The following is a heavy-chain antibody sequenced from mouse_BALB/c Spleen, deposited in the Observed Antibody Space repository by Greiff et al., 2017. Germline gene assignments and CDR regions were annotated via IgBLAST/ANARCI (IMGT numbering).Heavy chain of an antibody. CDR3: ARVGTIMTTGAMDY. CDR1: GYSITSGYS. D-gene: IGHD1-1*01. V-gene: IGHV3-1*02. CDR2: IHDSGST. Sequence: DVKLQESGPDLVKPSQSLSLTCTVTGYSITSGYSWHWIRQFPGNKLDWMGYIHDSGSTNYNPSLKRLNSITRDTSKNPFFLQLKSVTTEDTATYDSARVGTIMTTGAMDYWGQGTSVTVSS. J-gene: IGHJ4*01.